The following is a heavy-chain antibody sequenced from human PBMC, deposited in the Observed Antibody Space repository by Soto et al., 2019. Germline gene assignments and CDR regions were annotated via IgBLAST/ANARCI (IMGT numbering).Heavy chain of an antibody. V-gene: IGHV4-34*01. CDR3: ARVFGVAGKKDNWFDP. Sequence: SETLSLTCAVYGGSFSGYYWSWIRQPPGKGLEWIGEINHSGSTNYNPSLKSRVTISVDTSKNQFSLKLSSVTAADTAVYYCARVFGVAGKKDNWFDPWGQGTLVTVSS. D-gene: IGHD3-3*01. CDR1: GGSFSGYY. CDR2: INHSGST. J-gene: IGHJ5*02.